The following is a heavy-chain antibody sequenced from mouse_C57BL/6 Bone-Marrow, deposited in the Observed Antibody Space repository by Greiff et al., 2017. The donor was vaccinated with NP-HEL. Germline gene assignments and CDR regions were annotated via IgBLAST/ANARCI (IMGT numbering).Heavy chain of an antibody. V-gene: IGHV2-9-1*01. Sequence: VQGVESGPGLVAPSQSLSITCTVSGFSLTSYAISWVRQPPGKGLEWLGVIWTGGGTNYNSALKSRLSISKDNSKSQVFLKMNSLQTDDTARYYCARTPSAYYSNYWYFDVWGTGTTVTVSS. J-gene: IGHJ1*03. CDR1: GFSLTSYA. D-gene: IGHD2-5*01. CDR3: ARTPSAYYSNYWYFDV. CDR2: IWTGGGT.